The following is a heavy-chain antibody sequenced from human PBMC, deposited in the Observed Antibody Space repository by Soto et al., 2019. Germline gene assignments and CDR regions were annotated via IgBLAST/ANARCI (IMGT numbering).Heavy chain of an antibody. J-gene: IGHJ4*02. D-gene: IGHD5-12*01. CDR2: INPNSGGT. CDR1: GYTFTGYY. V-gene: IGHV1-2*02. CDR3: ASLSGYDYFMGEHDY. Sequence: GASVKVSCKASGYTFTGYYMHWVRQAPGQGLEWMGWINPNSGGTNYAQKFQGRVTMTRDTSISTAYMELSRLRSDDTAVYYCASLSGYDYFMGEHDYWGQGTLVTVSS.